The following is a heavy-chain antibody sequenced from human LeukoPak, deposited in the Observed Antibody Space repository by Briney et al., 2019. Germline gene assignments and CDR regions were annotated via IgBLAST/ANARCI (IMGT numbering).Heavy chain of an antibody. D-gene: IGHD3-22*01. V-gene: IGHV1-18*01. CDR1: GYTFTSYG. CDR2: ISAYNGNT. J-gene: IGHJ4*02. Sequence: GASVKVSCKASGYTFTSYGISWVRQAPGQGLEWMGWISAYNGNTNYAQKLQGRVTMTTDTSTSTAYMELRSLRSDDTAVYYCARADNYYDSSGYGGPPLYYWGQGTLVTVSS. CDR3: ARADNYYDSSGYGGPPLYY.